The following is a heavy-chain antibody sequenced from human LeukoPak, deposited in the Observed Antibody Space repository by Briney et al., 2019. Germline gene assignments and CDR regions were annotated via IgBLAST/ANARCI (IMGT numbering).Heavy chain of an antibody. D-gene: IGHD6-13*01. J-gene: IGHJ3*02. V-gene: IGHV1-8*02. CDR2: MNPNSGNT. Sequence: ASVKVSCKASGGTFSSYAINWVRQATGQGLEWMGWMNPNSGNTGYAQKFQGRVTMTRNTSISTAYMELSSLRSEDTAVYYCARGVGWAAAGTHDAFDIWGQGTMVTVSS. CDR1: GGTFSSYA. CDR3: ARGVGWAAAGTHDAFDI.